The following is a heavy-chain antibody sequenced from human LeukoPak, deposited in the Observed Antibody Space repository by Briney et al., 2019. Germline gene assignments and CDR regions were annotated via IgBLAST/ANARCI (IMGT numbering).Heavy chain of an antibody. D-gene: IGHD1-14*01. J-gene: IGHJ4*02. Sequence: ASVKVSCMASGYTFTGYYMHWVRQAPGQGLEWMGWINPNSGGTNYAQKFQGRVTMTRDTSISTAYMELSRLRSDDTAVYYCARGLLSVSSPSAEFDYWGQGTLVTVSS. CDR3: ARGLLSVSSPSAEFDY. CDR2: INPNSGGT. V-gene: IGHV1-2*02. CDR1: GYTFTGYY.